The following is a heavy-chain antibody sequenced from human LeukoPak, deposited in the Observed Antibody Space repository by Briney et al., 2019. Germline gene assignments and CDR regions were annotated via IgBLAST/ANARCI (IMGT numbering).Heavy chain of an antibody. Sequence: ASVKVSCKASGYTFTSYGIRWVRQAPGQGPEWMGWISAYNGNTNYAQKLQGRVTMTTDTSTSTAYMELRSLRSDDTAVYYCARAVAQYYFDPWGQGTLVTVSS. CDR1: GYTFTSYG. J-gene: IGHJ5*02. D-gene: IGHD3-10*01. V-gene: IGHV1-18*01. CDR3: ARAVAQYYFDP. CDR2: ISAYNGNT.